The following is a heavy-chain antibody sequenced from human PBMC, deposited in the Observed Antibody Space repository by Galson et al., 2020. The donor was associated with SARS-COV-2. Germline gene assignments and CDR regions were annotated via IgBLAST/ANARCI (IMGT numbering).Heavy chain of an antibody. V-gene: IGHV4-4*02. CDR3: AGNSGWYAQNF. D-gene: IGHD6-19*01. CDR1: GGSISSYW. CDR2: IYHSGSV. J-gene: IGHJ4*02. Sequence: SETLSLTCDASGGSISSYWWSWVRQPPGKGLEWIGEIYHSGSVNYNPSLKSRVAFSVDKSKNQFSLKLTSVTAADTAIYYCAGNSGWYAQNFWGQGTLVTVSP.